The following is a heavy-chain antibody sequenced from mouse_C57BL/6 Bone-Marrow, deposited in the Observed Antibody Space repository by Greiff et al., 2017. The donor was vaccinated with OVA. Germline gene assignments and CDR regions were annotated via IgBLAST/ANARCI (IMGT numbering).Heavy chain of an antibody. Sequence: VQLKESGPGLVQPSQSLSITCTVSGFSLTSYGVHWVRQSPGKGLEWLGVIWRGGSTDYNAAFMSRLSITKDNSKSQVFFKMNSLQADDTAIYYCAKEGNGYYVSYFDVWGTGTTVTVSS. V-gene: IGHV2-5*01. CDR1: GFSLTSYG. J-gene: IGHJ1*03. D-gene: IGHD2-3*01. CDR2: IWRGGST. CDR3: AKEGNGYYVSYFDV.